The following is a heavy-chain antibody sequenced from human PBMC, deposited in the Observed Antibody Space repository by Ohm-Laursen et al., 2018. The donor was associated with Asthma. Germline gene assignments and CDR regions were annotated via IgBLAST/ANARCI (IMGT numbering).Heavy chain of an antibody. CDR3: ARDAREYYDSSGYYHVFDP. Sequence: SETLSLTCTVSGGSISSYYWSWIRQPPGKGLEWIGYIYYSGSTNYNPSLKSRVTISVDTSKNQFSLKLSSVTAADTAVYYCARDAREYYDSSGYYHVFDPWGQGTLVTVSS. CDR1: GGSISSYY. V-gene: IGHV4-59*01. D-gene: IGHD3-22*01. CDR2: IYYSGST. J-gene: IGHJ5*02.